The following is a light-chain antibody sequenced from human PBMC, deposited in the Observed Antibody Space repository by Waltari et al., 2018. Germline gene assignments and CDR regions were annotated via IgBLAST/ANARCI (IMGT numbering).Light chain of an antibody. CDR1: RSDAGAFNY. V-gene: IGLV2-14*01. Sequence: QSALTPPASVSGSPGQSITISCTRTRSDAGAFNYASRYQQRPGNPPQLIIYGVTKRPAGVSLRFPGSKSDNTAFLTITGLQADDEANYYCSSYTSSSTLVFGGGTKLTVL. CDR2: GVT. CDR3: SSYTSSSTLV. J-gene: IGLJ2*01.